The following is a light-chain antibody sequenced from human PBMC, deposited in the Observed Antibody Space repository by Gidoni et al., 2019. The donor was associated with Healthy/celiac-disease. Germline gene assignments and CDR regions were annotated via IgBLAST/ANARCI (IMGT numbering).Light chain of an antibody. J-gene: IGLJ3*02. Sequence: QSVLTQPPSASGPPGRRVPISCSGSSSNIGSNYVYWYQQLPGTAPKLLIFRNTLRPSGVPDRFSGSKSGTSASLAISGRRSEDEADYYCAAWDDSLSGWVFGGGTKLTVL. V-gene: IGLV1-47*01. CDR2: RNT. CDR3: AAWDDSLSGWV. CDR1: SSNIGSNY.